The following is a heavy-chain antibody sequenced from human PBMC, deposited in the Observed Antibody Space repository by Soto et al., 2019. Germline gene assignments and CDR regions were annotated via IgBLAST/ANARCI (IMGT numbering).Heavy chain of an antibody. CDR1: GYTFTDYY. CDR2: INPNSGGT. Sequence: ASVKVSCKASGYTFTDYYIHWVRQAPGQGLECMGWINPNSGGTDYAQKFQGRVTMTRDTSISTAYMELTRLRSDDTAVYYCARDHVGAMSSFGIWRQVKMFTV. J-gene: IGHJ3*02. V-gene: IGHV1-2*02. CDR3: ARDHVGAMSSFGI. D-gene: IGHD1-26*01.